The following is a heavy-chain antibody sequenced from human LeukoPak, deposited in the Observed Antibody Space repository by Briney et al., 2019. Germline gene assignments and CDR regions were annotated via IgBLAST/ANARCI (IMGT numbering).Heavy chain of an antibody. D-gene: IGHD4-17*01. Sequence: PVASVKVSCKASGGTFSSYAISWVRQAPGQGLEWMGRIIPILGIANYAQKFQGRVTITADKSTSTAYMELSSLRSEDTAVYYCARGIRNTVTTAPYSDYWGQGTLVTVSS. J-gene: IGHJ4*02. CDR3: ARGIRNTVTTAPYSDY. V-gene: IGHV1-69*04. CDR2: IIPILGIA. CDR1: GGTFSSYA.